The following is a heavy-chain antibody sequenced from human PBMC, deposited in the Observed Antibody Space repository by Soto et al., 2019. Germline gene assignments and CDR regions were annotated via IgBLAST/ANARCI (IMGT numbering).Heavy chain of an antibody. J-gene: IGHJ6*02. D-gene: IGHD1-26*01. CDR3: ARVNRAGSDLKDYYSGMDV. CDR2: IYYSGST. Sequence: IRKKQGKGLEWIGYIYYSGSTNYNPSLKSRVTISVDTSKDQFSLKLSSVTAADTAVYYCARVNRAGSDLKDYYSGMDVWGQGTTDTVS. V-gene: IGHV4-59*01.